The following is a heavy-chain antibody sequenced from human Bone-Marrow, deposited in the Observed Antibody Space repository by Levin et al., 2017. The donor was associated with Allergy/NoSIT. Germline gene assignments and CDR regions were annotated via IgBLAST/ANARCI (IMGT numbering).Heavy chain of an antibody. CDR3: ARRGMLDWYFDL. J-gene: IGHJ2*01. Sequence: KVSCQGSGYNFTTYWIGWVRQMPGKGLEWMGIIYPGDSDTRYSPSFQGQVTISADKSVTTAYLQWSSLKASDTAVYYCARRGMLDWYFDLWGRGSLVTVSS. D-gene: IGHD3-16*01. V-gene: IGHV5-51*01. CDR2: IYPGDSDT. CDR1: GYNFTTYW.